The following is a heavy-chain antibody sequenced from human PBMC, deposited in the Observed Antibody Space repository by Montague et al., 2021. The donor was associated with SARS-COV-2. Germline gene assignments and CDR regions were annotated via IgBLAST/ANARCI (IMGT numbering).Heavy chain of an antibody. J-gene: IGHJ4*01. CDR2: ISSSSSYI. CDR1: GFTFSSYS. D-gene: IGHD3-9*01. V-gene: IGHV3-21*01. CDR3: ARDPHYDILTGYYSY. Sequence: SLRLSCAASGFTFSSYSMNWVRQAPGKGLEWVSSISSSSSYIYYADSGKGRFTISRDNAKNSLYLQMNSLRAEDTAVYYCARDPHYDILTGYYSYWGQGTLVTVSS.